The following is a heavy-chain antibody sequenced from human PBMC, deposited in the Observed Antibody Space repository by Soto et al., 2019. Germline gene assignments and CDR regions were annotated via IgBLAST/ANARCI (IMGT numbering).Heavy chain of an antibody. CDR3: ARTIAAAGGGRDFDL. Sequence: ADSVKGRFTISRDNAKNSLYLQMNSLRDEDTAVYHCARTIAAAGGGRDFDLWGRGTLVTVSS. J-gene: IGHJ2*01. V-gene: IGHV3-11*03. D-gene: IGHD6-13*01.